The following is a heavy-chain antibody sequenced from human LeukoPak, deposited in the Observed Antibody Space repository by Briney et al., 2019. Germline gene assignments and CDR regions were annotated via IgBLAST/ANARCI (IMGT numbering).Heavy chain of an antibody. CDR3: ARESGLTMVRGTFDY. J-gene: IGHJ4*02. Sequence: PGGSLRLSCAASGFTFSSYEMNWVRQAPGKGLEWVSYISSSGRTMYYADSVKGRFTFSRDNAKNPLYLQMNSLRAEDTAVYYCARESGLTMVRGTFDYWGQGTLVTVSS. V-gene: IGHV3-48*03. CDR1: GFTFSSYE. D-gene: IGHD3-10*01. CDR2: ISSSGRTM.